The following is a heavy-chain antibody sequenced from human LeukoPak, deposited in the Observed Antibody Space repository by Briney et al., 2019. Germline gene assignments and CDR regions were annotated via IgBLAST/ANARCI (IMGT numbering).Heavy chain of an antibody. CDR1: GGSISNTYYY. CDR3: ARDLSMADLGWFDP. D-gene: IGHD2-8*01. J-gene: IGHJ5*02. CDR2: IYNSGST. V-gene: IGHV4-39*02. Sequence: SETLSLTCTVSGGSISNTYYYWGWIRQPPGKGLEWIGSIYNSGSTHYNPSLKSRVTISVDTSKNQFSLKLSSVTAADTAVYYCARDLSMADLGWFDPWGQGTLVTVSS.